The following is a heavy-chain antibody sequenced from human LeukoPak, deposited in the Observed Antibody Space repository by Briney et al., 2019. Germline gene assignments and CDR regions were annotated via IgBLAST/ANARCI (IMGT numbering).Heavy chain of an antibody. J-gene: IGHJ5*02. Sequence: SETLSLTCTVSGGSISSGGYYWSWIRQPPGKGLEWIGEINHSGSTNYNPSLKSRVTISVDTSKNQFSLKLSSVTAADTAVYYCARVPNIVVVPAAIWFDPWGQGTLVTVSS. CDR1: GGSISSGGYY. CDR3: ARVPNIVVVPAAIWFDP. V-gene: IGHV4-39*07. D-gene: IGHD2-2*02. CDR2: INHSGST.